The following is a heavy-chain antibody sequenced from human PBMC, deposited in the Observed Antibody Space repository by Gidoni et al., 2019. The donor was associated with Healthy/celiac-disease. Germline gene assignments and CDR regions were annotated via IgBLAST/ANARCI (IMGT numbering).Heavy chain of an antibody. CDR3: AKGLILYYYGMDV. CDR1: GVTCSSYA. V-gene: IGHV3-23*01. D-gene: IGHD2-21*01. J-gene: IGHJ6*02. Sequence: EVQLLESGGGLVQPGGSLRLSCAASGVTCSSYAMSWVRQAPGKGLEWVSAISGSGGSTYYADSVKGRFTISRDNSKNTLYLQMNSLRAEDTAVYYCAKGLILYYYGMDVWGQGTTVTVSS. CDR2: ISGSGGST.